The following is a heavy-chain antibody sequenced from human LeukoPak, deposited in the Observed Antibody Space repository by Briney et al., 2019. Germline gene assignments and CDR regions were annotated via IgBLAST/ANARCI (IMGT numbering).Heavy chain of an antibody. J-gene: IGHJ3*02. D-gene: IGHD6-19*01. Sequence: PSETLSLTCAVYGGSFSGYYWSWIRQPPGKGLEWIGEINHSGSTNYNPSLKSRVTISVDTSKNQFSLKLSSVTAADTAVYYCARRSRDRSSGWPSAFDIWGQGTMVTVSS. CDR1: GGSFSGYY. CDR3: ARRSRDRSSGWPSAFDI. CDR2: INHSGST. V-gene: IGHV4-34*01.